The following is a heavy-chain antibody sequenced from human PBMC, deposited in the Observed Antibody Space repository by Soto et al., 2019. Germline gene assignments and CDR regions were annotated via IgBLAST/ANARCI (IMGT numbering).Heavy chain of an antibody. CDR2: IYYSGST. J-gene: IGHJ4*02. CDR3: ASHSGLLLRFGLFSLVY. CDR1: GCSISSYY. Sequence: SETLSLTCSVSGCSISSYYWSWIRQPPGKGLEWIGYIYYSGSTNYNPSLKSRVTISVDTSKNQFSLKLSSVTAADTAVYYCASHSGLLLRFGLFSLVYWAQVTLVTVS. V-gene: IGHV4-59*08. D-gene: IGHD3-10*01.